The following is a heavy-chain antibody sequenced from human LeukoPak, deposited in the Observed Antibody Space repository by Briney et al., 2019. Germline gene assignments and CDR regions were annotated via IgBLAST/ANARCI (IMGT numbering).Heavy chain of an antibody. CDR3: ASRKQYGDYAQGMDV. CDR1: GARFARYW. CDR2: IYPGDSGT. J-gene: IGHJ6*02. Sequence: GEPRHISWKASGARFARYWIGGVRQMPGKGLEWMGIIYPGDSGTSYSPSFLGQVTISADKSISTAYLQWSRLKASDTAMYYCASRKQYGDYAQGMDVWGQGTTVTVSS. D-gene: IGHD4-17*01. V-gene: IGHV5-51*01.